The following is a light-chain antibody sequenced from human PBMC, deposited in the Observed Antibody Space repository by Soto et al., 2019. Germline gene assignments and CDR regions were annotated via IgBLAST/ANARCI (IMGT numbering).Light chain of an antibody. CDR3: KSYAGSNTYV. CDR2: EVV. J-gene: IGLJ1*01. CDR1: KNDIGVYDF. V-gene: IGLV2-8*01. Sequence: QSALTESPCASVSPGQSVTVSCTGTKNDIGVYDFVSWYQHHPGKAPRLIIYEVVQRPSGVPDRFSGSKSGNTASLTVSGPQAADEADYFCKSYAGSNTYVFGSGTKVTVL.